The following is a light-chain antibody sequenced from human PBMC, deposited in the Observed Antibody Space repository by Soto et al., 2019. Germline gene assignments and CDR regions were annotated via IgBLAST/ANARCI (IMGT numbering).Light chain of an antibody. CDR3: SSYAGSYKYV. Sequence: QSVLTQPPSASGSPGQSVNISCTGTSSDVGGYNYVSWYQQHPGKAPKLMIYEVTKRPSGVPDRFSASKSDNTASLTVSGLQAEDEADYYCSSYAGSYKYVFGTGTKVTVL. CDR2: EVT. V-gene: IGLV2-8*01. J-gene: IGLJ1*01. CDR1: SSDVGGYNY.